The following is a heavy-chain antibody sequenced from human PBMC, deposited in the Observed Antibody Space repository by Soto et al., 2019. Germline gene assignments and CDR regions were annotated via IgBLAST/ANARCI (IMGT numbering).Heavy chain of an antibody. D-gene: IGHD6-6*01. V-gene: IGHV1-3*01. CDR2: INAGNGNT. Sequence: ASVKVSCKASGYTFTSYAMHWVRQAPGQRLEWMGWINAGNGNTKYSQKFQGRVTITRDTSASTAYMELSSLRSEDTAVYYCARVPPYSSSPYNWFDPWGQGTLVTVS. J-gene: IGHJ5*02. CDR3: ARVPPYSSSPYNWFDP. CDR1: GYTFTSYA.